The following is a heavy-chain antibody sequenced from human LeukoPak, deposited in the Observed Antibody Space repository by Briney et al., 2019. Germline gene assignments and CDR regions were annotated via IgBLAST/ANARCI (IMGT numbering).Heavy chain of an antibody. V-gene: IGHV1-69*13. CDR2: IIPIFATT. CDR3: ARGPPLTYDHTPEGYYHYYMDV. Sequence: ASVKVSCKASGYTFTGYYMHWVRQAPGQGLEWMGGIIPIFATTNYAQEFQGRVSITADEFTSTVYMELTSLRSDDTGVYYCARGPPLTYDHTPEGYYHYYMDVWGKGTTIIISS. J-gene: IGHJ6*03. CDR1: GYTFTGYY. D-gene: IGHD1-14*01.